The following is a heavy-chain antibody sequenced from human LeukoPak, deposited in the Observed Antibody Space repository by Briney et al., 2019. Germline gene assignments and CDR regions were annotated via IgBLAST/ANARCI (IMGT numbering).Heavy chain of an antibody. J-gene: IGHJ4*02. Sequence: GGSLRLSCAASGFTFSSYAMSWVRQAPGKGLEWVSAISGSGGSTYYADSVKGRFTISRDNSKNTLYLQMNSLGAEDTAVYYCAKESGYSGSSGWYYFDYWGQGTLVTVSS. CDR1: GFTFSSYA. CDR2: ISGSGGST. V-gene: IGHV3-23*01. CDR3: AKESGYSGSSGWYYFDY. D-gene: IGHD6-19*01.